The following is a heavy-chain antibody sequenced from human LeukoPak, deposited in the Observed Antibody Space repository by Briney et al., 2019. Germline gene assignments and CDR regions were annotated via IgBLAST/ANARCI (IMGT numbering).Heavy chain of an antibody. CDR1: GFTFSNYA. CDR2: ISGSADST. J-gene: IGHJ4*02. D-gene: IGHD3-3*02. CDR3: ARIGSAAFTDY. Sequence: GGSLILSCAASGFTFSNYAMSWVRQAPGKGLKWVSAISGSADSTYYADSVKGRFTISRDNSKNTLYLQMNSLRAEDTAVYYCARIGSAAFTDYWGQGALVTVSS. V-gene: IGHV3-23*01.